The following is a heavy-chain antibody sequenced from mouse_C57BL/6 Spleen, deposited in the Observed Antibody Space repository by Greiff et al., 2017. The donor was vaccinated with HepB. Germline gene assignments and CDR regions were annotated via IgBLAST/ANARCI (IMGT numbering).Heavy chain of an antibody. V-gene: IGHV1-50*01. Sequence: QVQLQQPGAELVKPGASVKLSCKASGYTFTSYWMQWVKQRPGQGLEWIGEIDPSDSYTNYNQKFKGKATLTVDTSSSTAYMQLSSLTSEDSAVYYCASYRMDYFDYWGQGTTLTVSS. CDR3: ASYRMDYFDY. CDR2: IDPSDSYT. CDR1: GYTFTSYW. D-gene: IGHD2-14*01. J-gene: IGHJ2*01.